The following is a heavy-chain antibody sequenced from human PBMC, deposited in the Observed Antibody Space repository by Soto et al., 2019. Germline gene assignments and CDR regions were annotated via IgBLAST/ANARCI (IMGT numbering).Heavy chain of an antibody. CDR1: GFTFNSYA. J-gene: IGHJ4*02. CDR2: ISGSGGST. V-gene: IGHV3-23*01. D-gene: IGHD5-18*01. Sequence: PGGSMRLSCAASGFTFNSYAVSWVRQDPGKGLEWVSAISGSGGSTYYADSVKGRFTISRDNSKNTLYLQMNSLRAEDTAVYYCAKDLPPQDTAMVWWDYFDYWGQGTLVTVSS. CDR3: AKDLPPQDTAMVWWDYFDY.